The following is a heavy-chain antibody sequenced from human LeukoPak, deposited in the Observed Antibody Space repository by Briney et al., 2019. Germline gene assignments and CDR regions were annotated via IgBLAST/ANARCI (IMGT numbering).Heavy chain of an antibody. CDR2: INHSGST. V-gene: IGHV4-34*01. D-gene: IGHD3-3*01. Sequence: SETLSLTCAVYGGSFSGYYWSWTRQPPGKGLEWIGEINHSGSTNYNPSLKSRVTISVDTSKNQFSLKLSSVTAADTAVYYCARRSPVLRFFNTWGQGTLVTVSS. CDR3: ARRSPVLRFFNT. J-gene: IGHJ5*02. CDR1: GGSFSGYY.